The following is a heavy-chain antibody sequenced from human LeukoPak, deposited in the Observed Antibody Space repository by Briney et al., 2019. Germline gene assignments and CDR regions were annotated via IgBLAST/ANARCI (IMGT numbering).Heavy chain of an antibody. Sequence: PGGSPRLSCAASGFTFSSFSMDWVRQAPGKGLEWVSYISNSSTIYYTDSVRGRFTISRDNAKNSLYLQMNSLRVEDTAVYYCARDLVGRGSGAFDIWGQGTMVTVSS. V-gene: IGHV3-48*01. CDR1: GFTFSSFS. CDR3: ARDLVGRGSGAFDI. CDR2: ISNSSTI. J-gene: IGHJ3*02. D-gene: IGHD2-15*01.